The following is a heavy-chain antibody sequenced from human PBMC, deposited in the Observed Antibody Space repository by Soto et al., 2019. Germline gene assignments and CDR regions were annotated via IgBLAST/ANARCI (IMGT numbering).Heavy chain of an antibody. D-gene: IGHD3-10*01. V-gene: IGHV4-34*01. J-gene: IGHJ6*03. Sequence: SETLSLTCAVYGGSFSGYYWSWIRQPPGKGLEWIGEINHSGSTNYNPSLKSRVTISVDTSKNQFSLKLSSVTAADTAVYYCARERGVRGVNFYYYYYYMDVWGKGTTVTVSS. CDR2: INHSGST. CDR1: GGSFSGYY. CDR3: ARERGVRGVNFYYYYYYMDV.